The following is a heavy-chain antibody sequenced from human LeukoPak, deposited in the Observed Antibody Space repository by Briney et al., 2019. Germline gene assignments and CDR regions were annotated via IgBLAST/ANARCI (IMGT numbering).Heavy chain of an antibody. Sequence: ASVKVSCKASGYTFTSYYMHWVRQAPGQGLEWMGIINPSGGSTSYAQKFQGRVTMTRDTSTSTVYMELSSLRSEDTAVYYCARDLVAGVVVPAAIHYYYYGMDVWGQGTTVTVSS. CDR2: INPSGGST. D-gene: IGHD2-2*01. J-gene: IGHJ6*02. CDR1: GYTFTSYY. CDR3: ARDLVAGVVVPAAIHYYYYGMDV. V-gene: IGHV1-46*01.